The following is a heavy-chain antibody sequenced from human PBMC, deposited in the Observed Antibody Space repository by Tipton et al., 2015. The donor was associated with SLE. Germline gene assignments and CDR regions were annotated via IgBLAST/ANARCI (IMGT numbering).Heavy chain of an antibody. J-gene: IGHJ4*02. V-gene: IGHV6-1*01. CDR3: ARGSGVIAANLDY. Sequence: GLVKPSQTLSLTCAISGDSVSSNSAAWNWIRQSPSRGLEWLGRTYYRSKWYNDYAVSVKSRITINPDTSKNQFSLKLSSVTAADTAVYYCARGSGVIAANLDYWGQGTLVTVSS. CDR2: TYYRSKWYN. D-gene: IGHD2-15*01. CDR1: GDSVSSNSAA.